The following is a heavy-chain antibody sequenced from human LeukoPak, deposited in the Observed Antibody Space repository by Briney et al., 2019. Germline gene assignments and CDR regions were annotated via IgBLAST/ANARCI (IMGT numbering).Heavy chain of an antibody. D-gene: IGHD3-10*01. CDR1: GGSISSGGYS. CDR3: ASYYGSGSYSYFDY. CDR2: IYHSGST. J-gene: IGHJ4*02. Sequence: SETLSLTCAVSGGSISSGGYSWSWIRQPPGKGLEWIGYIYHSGSTYYNPSLKSRVTISVDRSKNQFSLKLSSVTAADTAVYYCASYYGSGSYSYFDYWGQGALVTVSS. V-gene: IGHV4-30-2*01.